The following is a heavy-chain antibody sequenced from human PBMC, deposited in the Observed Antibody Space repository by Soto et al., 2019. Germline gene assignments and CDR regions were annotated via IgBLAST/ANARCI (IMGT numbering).Heavy chain of an antibody. CDR3: ARGRYGDY. D-gene: IGHD1-1*01. V-gene: IGHV1-18*01. Sequence: QVHLVQSRAEVKKPGASVKVSCKCSGYTFTSYGITWVRQVPGQGLEWMGWISAHNDNTDYAQKLQGRVTVTRDTSTSTAYMELRSPRSDDTAVYYCARGRYGDYWGQGALVTVSS. J-gene: IGHJ4*02. CDR1: GYTFTSYG. CDR2: ISAHNDNT.